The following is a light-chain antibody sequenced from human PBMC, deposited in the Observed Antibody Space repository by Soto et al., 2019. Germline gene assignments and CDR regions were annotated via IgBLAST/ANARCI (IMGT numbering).Light chain of an antibody. J-gene: IGLJ1*01. Sequence: QSALTQPRSVSGSPGQSVTISCTGTSSDVGGYNYVSWYQQHPGKAPKLMIYDVSKRPSGVPDRFSGSKSGNTASLTISGLQAEDEADYYCCSYAGSYISVLGNGTKVTV. CDR3: CSYAGSYISV. CDR1: SSDVGGYNY. V-gene: IGLV2-11*01. CDR2: DVS.